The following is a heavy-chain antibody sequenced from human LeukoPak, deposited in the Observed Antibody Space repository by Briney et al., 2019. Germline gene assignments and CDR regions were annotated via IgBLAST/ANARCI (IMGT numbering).Heavy chain of an antibody. V-gene: IGHV3-30-3*01. J-gene: IGHJ3*02. CDR2: ISYDGSNK. CDR1: GFTFSSYA. D-gene: IGHD3-9*01. Sequence: GGSLRLSCAASGFTFSSYAMHWVRQAPGKGLEWVAVISYDGSNKYYADSVKGRFTISRDNPKNTLYLQMNSLRAEDTAVYYCARAIASRYFDWLSPDDAFDIWGQGTMVTVSS. CDR3: ARAIASRYFDWLSPDDAFDI.